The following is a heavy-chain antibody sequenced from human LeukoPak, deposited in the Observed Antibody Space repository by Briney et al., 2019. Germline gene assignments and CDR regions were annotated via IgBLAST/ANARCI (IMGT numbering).Heavy chain of an antibody. V-gene: IGHV3-23*01. CDR2: ISGSGGST. Sequence: GGSLRLSCAASGFTFSSYWMSWVRQAPGKGLEWVSAISGSGGSTYYADSVKGRFTISRDNSKNTLYLQMNSLRAEDTAVYYCAKDSYYDFWSGYHTNDAFDIWGQGTMVTVSS. CDR1: GFTFSSYW. CDR3: AKDSYYDFWSGYHTNDAFDI. J-gene: IGHJ3*02. D-gene: IGHD3-3*01.